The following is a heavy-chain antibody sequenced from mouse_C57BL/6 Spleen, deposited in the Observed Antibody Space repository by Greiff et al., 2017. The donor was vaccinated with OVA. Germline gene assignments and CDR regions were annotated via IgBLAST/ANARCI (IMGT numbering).Heavy chain of an antibody. V-gene: IGHV3-6*01. J-gene: IGHJ3*01. CDR3: ARDLGQLRLSFAY. Sequence: EVKVEESGPGLVKPSQSLSLTCSVTGYSITSGYYWNWIRQFPGNKLEWMGYISYDGSNNYNPSLKNRISITRDTSKNQFFLKLNSVTTEDTATYYCARDLGQLRLSFAYWGQGTLVTVSA. CDR1: GYSITSGYY. D-gene: IGHD3-2*02. CDR2: ISYDGSN.